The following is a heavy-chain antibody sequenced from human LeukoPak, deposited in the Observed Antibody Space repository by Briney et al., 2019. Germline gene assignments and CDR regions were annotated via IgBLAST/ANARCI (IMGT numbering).Heavy chain of an antibody. CDR2: IYSNENT. CDR1: GGSINSYY. Sequence: SETLSLTCTVSGGSINSYYWSWIRQPPGKGLEWIGYIYSNENTNYNPSLKSRVTMSVDTSKNQFSLRLSSVTAADTAVYYRARQAYYSESGSWTGFDYWGQGTLVPVSS. D-gene: IGHD3-10*01. V-gene: IGHV4-4*09. CDR3: ARQAYYSESGSWTGFDY. J-gene: IGHJ4*02.